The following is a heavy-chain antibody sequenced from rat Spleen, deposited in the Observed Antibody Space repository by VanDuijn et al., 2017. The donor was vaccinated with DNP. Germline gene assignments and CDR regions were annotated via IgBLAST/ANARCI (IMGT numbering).Heavy chain of an antibody. D-gene: IGHD3-8*01. CDR1: GFTFSDYY. V-gene: IGHV5-20*01. Sequence: EVQLVESGGDLVQPGRSLKLFCAASGFTFSDYYMAWFRQAPRKGLEWVAYIRYDGGTTYYRDSVKGRFTISRDNAQNTVYLQMNSLRSEDTATYHCAKILDYWGQGVMVTVSS. CDR2: IRYDGGTT. CDR3: AKILDY. J-gene: IGHJ2*01.